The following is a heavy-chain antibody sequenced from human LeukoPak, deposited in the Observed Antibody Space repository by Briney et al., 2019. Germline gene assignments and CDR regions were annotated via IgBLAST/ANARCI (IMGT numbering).Heavy chain of an antibody. D-gene: IGHD1-1*01. V-gene: IGHV4-34*01. CDR2: VNQSGGS. CDR3: AVRLTTGSLGPATTWFDP. CDR1: GESFDSFY. Sequence: SETLSLTCAVYGESFDSFYWNWVRQAPGKGLEWLGEVNQSGGSDYNPALESRVAISADASKRQFSLKLISVTAADTAVYYCAVRLTTGSLGPATTWFDPWGQGALVSVSS. J-gene: IGHJ5*02.